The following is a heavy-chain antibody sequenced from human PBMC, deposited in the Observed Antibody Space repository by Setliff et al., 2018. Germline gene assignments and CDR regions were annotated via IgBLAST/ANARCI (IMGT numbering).Heavy chain of an antibody. V-gene: IGHV3-74*01. D-gene: IGHD2-2*01. CDR2: IKSDGSHT. Sequence: SLKISCAASGFTFRNYYMHWVRQVPGKGLMWVSYIKSDGSHTAYADSVKGRFTISRDNAKNTLYLQMNSLEAKDTAVYYCARGGCSATSCLDYWGQGILVTVSS. CDR1: GFTFRNYY. CDR3: ARGGCSATSCLDY. J-gene: IGHJ4*02.